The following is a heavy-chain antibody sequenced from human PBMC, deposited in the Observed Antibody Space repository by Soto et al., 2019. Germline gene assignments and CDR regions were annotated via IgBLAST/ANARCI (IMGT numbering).Heavy chain of an antibody. CDR2: ISSSSSYI. V-gene: IGHV3-21*01. CDR3: AKPFGYSSGWDVDY. J-gene: IGHJ4*02. CDR1: GFTFSSYS. D-gene: IGHD6-19*01. Sequence: PVGSLIPSCAASGFTFSSYSMNWVRQAPGKGLEWVSSISSSSSYIYYADSVKGRFTISRDNAKNSLYLQMNSLRAEDTAVYYCAKPFGYSSGWDVDYWGQGTLVTVS.